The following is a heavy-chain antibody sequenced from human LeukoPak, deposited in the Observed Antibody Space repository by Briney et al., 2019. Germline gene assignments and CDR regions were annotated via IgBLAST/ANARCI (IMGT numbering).Heavy chain of an antibody. D-gene: IGHD3-10*01. J-gene: IGHJ3*02. V-gene: IGHV4-34*01. CDR3: ARGTMVRGVIPLNDAFDI. Sequence: SETLSLTCAVYGGSFSGYYWSWIRQPPGKGLGWIGEINHSGSTKYNPSLKSRVTISVDTSKNQFSLKLSSVTAADTAVYYCARGTMVRGVIPLNDAFDIWGQGTMVTVSS. CDR2: INHSGST. CDR1: GGSFSGYY.